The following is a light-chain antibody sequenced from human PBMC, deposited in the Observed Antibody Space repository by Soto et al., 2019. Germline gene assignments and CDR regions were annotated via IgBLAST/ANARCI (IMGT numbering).Light chain of an antibody. J-gene: IGKJ1*01. Sequence: DIQMTQSPSSLSASVGDRVTITCRASQSISSFLNWYQQKPGEAPKLLLYAATSLHSGVPARFSGSGSATDFTLTISSLQPDDFATYYCQQTYTTPRTFGQGTTVEI. V-gene: IGKV1-39*01. CDR1: QSISSF. CDR3: QQTYTTPRT. CDR2: AAT.